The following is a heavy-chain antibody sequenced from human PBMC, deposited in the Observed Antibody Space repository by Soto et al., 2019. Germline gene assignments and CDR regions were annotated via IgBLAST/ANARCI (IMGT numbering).Heavy chain of an antibody. D-gene: IGHD2-15*01. CDR1: GGSFSGYY. CDR2: INHSGST. Sequence: SETLSLTCAVYGGSFSGYYWSWIRQPPGKGLEWIGEINHSGSTNYNPSLKSRVTISVDTSKNQFSLKLSSVTAADTAVYYCARETHPLNCSGGSCYSDGVYFDYWGQGTLVTVSS. J-gene: IGHJ4*02. CDR3: ARETHPLNCSGGSCYSDGVYFDY. V-gene: IGHV4-34*01.